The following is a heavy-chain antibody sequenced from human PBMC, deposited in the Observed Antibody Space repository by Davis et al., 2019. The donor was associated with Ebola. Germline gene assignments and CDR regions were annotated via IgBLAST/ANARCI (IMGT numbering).Heavy chain of an antibody. J-gene: IGHJ4*02. V-gene: IGHV4-34*01. CDR2: INHSGST. CDR1: GGSFSGYY. Sequence: SETLSLTCAVYGGSFSGYYWSWIRQPPGKGLEWIGEINHSGSTNYNPSLKSRVTISVDTSKNQFSLKLNSVTAADTAVYYCARALSGYDYWGQGTLVTVSS. D-gene: IGHD5-12*01. CDR3: ARALSGYDY.